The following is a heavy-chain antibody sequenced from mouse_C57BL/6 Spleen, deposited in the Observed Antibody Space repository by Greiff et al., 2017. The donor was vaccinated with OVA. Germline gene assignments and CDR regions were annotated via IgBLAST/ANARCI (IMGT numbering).Heavy chain of an antibody. CDR1: GYTFTSYG. CDR3: ARSYYSGSSYYWYFDV. V-gene: IGHV1-81*01. CDR2: IYPRSGNT. Sequence: QVQLQQSGAELARPGASVKLSCKASGYTFTSYGISWVKQRTGQGLEWIGEIYPRSGNTYYNEKFKGKATLTADKSSSTAYMELRSLTSEDSAVYFCARSYYSGSSYYWYFDVWGTGTTVTVSS. D-gene: IGHD1-1*01. J-gene: IGHJ1*03.